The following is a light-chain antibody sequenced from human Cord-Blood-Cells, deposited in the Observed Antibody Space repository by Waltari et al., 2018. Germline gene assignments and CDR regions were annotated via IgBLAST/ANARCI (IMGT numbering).Light chain of an antibody. J-gene: IGLJ1*01. CDR1: SSDVGGYNY. CDR2: DVS. CDR3: SSYTSSSTLV. V-gene: IGLV2-14*01. Sequence: QSALTQPASVSGSPGQSSTIPCTGTSSDVGGYNYVSWYQQHPGKAPKLMIYDVSNRHSGVSNRFSGSKSGNTASLTISGLQAEDEADYYCSSYTSSSTLVFGTGTKVTVL.